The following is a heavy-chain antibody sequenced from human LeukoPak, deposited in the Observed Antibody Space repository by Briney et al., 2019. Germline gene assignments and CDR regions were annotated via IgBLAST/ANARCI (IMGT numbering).Heavy chain of an antibody. V-gene: IGHV4-59*01. CDR2: THYSGTG. D-gene: IGHD3-22*01. CDR3: ARVCFYDTTGYSTSYYLDY. CDR1: GGPIIASY. Sequence: PSETLSLTCAVSGGPIIASYWSWIRQPPGKGLEWIGYTHYSGTGNYNPSLKSRVTISIDTSKNRFSLRLTSVTAADTAVYYCARVCFYDTTGYSTSYYLDYWGQGALVTVSS. J-gene: IGHJ4*02.